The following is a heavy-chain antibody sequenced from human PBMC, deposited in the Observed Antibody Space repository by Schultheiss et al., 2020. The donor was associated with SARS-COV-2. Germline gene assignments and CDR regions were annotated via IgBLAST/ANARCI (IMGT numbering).Heavy chain of an antibody. Sequence: ASVKVSCKASGYTFTSYGISWVRQAPGQGLEWMGWMNPNSGNTGYAQKLQGRVTMTTDTSTSTAYMELRSLRSDDTAVYYCARENGGGFDPWGQGTLVTVSS. CDR2: MNPNSGNT. CDR3: ARENGGGFDP. J-gene: IGHJ5*02. CDR1: GYTFTSYG. V-gene: IGHV1-18*01. D-gene: IGHD2-15*01.